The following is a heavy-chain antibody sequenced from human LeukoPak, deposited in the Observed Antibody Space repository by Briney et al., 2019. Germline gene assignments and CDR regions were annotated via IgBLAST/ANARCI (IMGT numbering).Heavy chain of an antibody. D-gene: IGHD2-2*01. CDR3: AKAGCSSTSCYTDY. CDR1: GFTLSSYA. J-gene: IGHJ4*02. CDR2: ISGSGGST. V-gene: IGHV3-23*01. Sequence: GSLRLSCAASGFTLSSYAMSWVRQAPGKGLEWVSAISGSGGSTYYADSVKGRFTISRDNSKNTLYLQMNSLRAEDTAVYYCAKAGCSSTSCYTDYWGQGTLVTVSS.